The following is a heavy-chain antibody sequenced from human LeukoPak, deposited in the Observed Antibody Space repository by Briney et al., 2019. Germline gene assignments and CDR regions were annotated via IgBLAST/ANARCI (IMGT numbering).Heavy chain of an antibody. D-gene: IGHD5-12*01. Sequence: SETLSLTCTVSGGSINTNGYYWGWIRQPPGKGLEWIGSIYYSGSTNYPSLKSRVTISVDTSQNQFYLKLSSVTAADTAVYYCARDGYSGSDALWGQGTLVTVSS. J-gene: IGHJ4*02. CDR2: IYYSGST. CDR1: GGSINTNGYY. V-gene: IGHV4-39*07. CDR3: ARDGYSGSDAL.